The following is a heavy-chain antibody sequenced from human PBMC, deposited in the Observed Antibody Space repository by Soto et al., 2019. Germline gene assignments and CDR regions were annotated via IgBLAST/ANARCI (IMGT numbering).Heavy chain of an antibody. V-gene: IGHV3-48*03. D-gene: IGHD6-13*01. Sequence: GGSLRLSCAASGFTFNNYALTWVRQAPGKGLEWVSYISSSGTTIYYTDSVKGRFTISRDNAKKSLYLQMNSLRAEDTAVYYCVRFGGAAAGPGDYWGQGTLVTVSS. J-gene: IGHJ4*02. CDR3: VRFGGAAAGPGDY. CDR2: ISSSGTTI. CDR1: GFTFNNYA.